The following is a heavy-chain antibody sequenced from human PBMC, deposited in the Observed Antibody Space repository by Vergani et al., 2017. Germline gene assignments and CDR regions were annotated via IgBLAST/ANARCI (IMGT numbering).Heavy chain of an antibody. Sequence: QVQLQESGPGLVKPSQTLSLTCTVSCGSISSGGYYWSWIRQHPGKGLEWIGYIYYSGSTYYNPSLKGLVTISVDTSKNQFSLKLSSVTAADTAVYYCARQAGNYDSSGFSGWFDPWGQGTLVTVSS. J-gene: IGHJ5*02. V-gene: IGHV4-31*01. CDR3: ARQAGNYDSSGFSGWFDP. CDR2: IYYSGST. CDR1: CGSISSGGYY. D-gene: IGHD3-22*01.